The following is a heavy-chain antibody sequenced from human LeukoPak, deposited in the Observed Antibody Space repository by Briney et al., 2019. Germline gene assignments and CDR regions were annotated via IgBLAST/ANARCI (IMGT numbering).Heavy chain of an antibody. CDR1: GGSISSSNW. D-gene: IGHD5-18*01. Sequence: PSETLSLTCAVSGGSISSSNWWSWVRQPPGKGLEWIGEIYHSGSTNYNPSLKSRVTITVDTSKNQFSLNLSSVSAADTAVYYCARASWYSYGYYYYYYMDVWGKGTTVTVSS. CDR2: IYHSGST. CDR3: ARASWYSYGYYYYYYMDV. V-gene: IGHV4-4*02. J-gene: IGHJ6*03.